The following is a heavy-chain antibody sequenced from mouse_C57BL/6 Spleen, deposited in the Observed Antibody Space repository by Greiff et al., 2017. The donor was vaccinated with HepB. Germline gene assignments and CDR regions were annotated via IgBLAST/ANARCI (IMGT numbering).Heavy chain of an antibody. Sequence: EVQLQQSGPELVKPGASVKISCKASGYTFTDYYMNWVKQSHGKSLEWIGDINPNNGGTRYNQKFKGKATLTVDKSSSTAYMELRSLTSEDSAVYDCARSLYEGYFDVWGTGTTVTVSS. V-gene: IGHV1-26*01. CDR2: INPNNGGT. CDR3: ARSLYEGYFDV. D-gene: IGHD2-12*01. J-gene: IGHJ1*03. CDR1: GYTFTDYY.